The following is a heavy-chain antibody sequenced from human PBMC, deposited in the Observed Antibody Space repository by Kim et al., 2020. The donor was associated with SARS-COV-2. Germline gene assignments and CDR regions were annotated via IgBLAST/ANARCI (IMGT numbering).Heavy chain of an antibody. V-gene: IGHV5-51*01. CDR3: ARHGGYCSSSSCYFYFYYMDV. J-gene: IGHJ6*03. CDR1: GYSFSNYW. CDR2: VYPADSEI. D-gene: IGHD2-2*01. Sequence: GESLKISCKTSGYSFSNYWIGWVRQVPGKGLELMGFVYPADSEIRYSPSFQGRISISADESITTAYLQWDSLKASDTPTYYCARHGGYCSSSSCYFYFYYMDVWGKGTPVIVSS.